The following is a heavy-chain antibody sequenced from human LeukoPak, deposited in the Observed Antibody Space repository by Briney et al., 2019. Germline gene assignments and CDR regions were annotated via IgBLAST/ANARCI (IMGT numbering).Heavy chain of an antibody. D-gene: IGHD3-9*01. CDR2: ISAYNGNA. CDR1: GYTFMKYG. Sequence: ASVKVSCKTSGYTFMKYGIIWVRQAPGQGPEWMGWISAYNGNAKYAQNVQDRLTMTIDTSTSTVYMELRSLRSDDTAVYYCARDGYDILTGYKLDYWGQETLVTVSS. J-gene: IGHJ4*02. V-gene: IGHV1-18*01. CDR3: ARDGYDILTGYKLDY.